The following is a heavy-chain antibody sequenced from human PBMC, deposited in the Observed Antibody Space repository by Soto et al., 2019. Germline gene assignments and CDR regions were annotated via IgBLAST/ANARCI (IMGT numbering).Heavy chain of an antibody. Sequence: SVKVSCKASGGTFSSYAISWVRQAPGQGLEWMGGIIPIFGTANYAQKFQGRVTITADESTSTAYMELSSLRSEDTAVYYCARGTEMATILYFDYWGRGTLVTVSS. V-gene: IGHV1-69*13. CDR3: ARGTEMATILYFDY. J-gene: IGHJ4*02. CDR2: IIPIFGTA. CDR1: GGTFSSYA. D-gene: IGHD5-12*01.